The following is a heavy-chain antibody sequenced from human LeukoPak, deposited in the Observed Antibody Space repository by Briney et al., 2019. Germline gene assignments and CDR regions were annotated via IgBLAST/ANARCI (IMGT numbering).Heavy chain of an antibody. J-gene: IGHJ4*02. D-gene: IGHD5-18*01. Sequence: SETLSLTCTVSGGSISSYYWSWIRQPPGKGLEWIGYIYYSGSTNYNPSLKSRVTISVDTSKNQFSLKLSSVTAADTAVYYCARRGSGYSYGTFDYWGQGTLSPSPQ. CDR3: ARRGSGYSYGTFDY. V-gene: IGHV4-59*08. CDR1: GGSISSYY. CDR2: IYYSGST.